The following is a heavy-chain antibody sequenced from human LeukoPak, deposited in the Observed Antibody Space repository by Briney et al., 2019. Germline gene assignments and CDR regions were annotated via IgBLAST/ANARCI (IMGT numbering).Heavy chain of an antibody. J-gene: IGHJ3*02. V-gene: IGHV7-4-1*02. CDR1: GYSFTSYA. Sequence: GASVKVSCKASGYSFTSYAMNWVRQAPGQGLELLGWINTNTGNPTYAQGFTGRFVFSLDTSVSTAYLQISSLKAEDTAVYYCARDLRGDAFDIWGQGTMVTVSS. CDR3: ARDLRGDAFDI. D-gene: IGHD5/OR15-5a*01. CDR2: INTNTGNP.